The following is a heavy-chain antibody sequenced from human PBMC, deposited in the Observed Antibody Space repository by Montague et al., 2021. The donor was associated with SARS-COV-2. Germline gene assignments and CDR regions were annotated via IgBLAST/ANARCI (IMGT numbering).Heavy chain of an antibody. V-gene: IGHV3-11*03. CDR3: ARIFLVVPPGIALYYFDY. D-gene: IGHD6-13*01. CDR1: RFTFGDYY. J-gene: IGHJ4*02. Sequence: SLRLSCAASRFTFGDYYMTWIRQAPGKGLEWISDISSGSHYTNYADSVKGRFTISRDDAKQSLYLEMDSLRAEDTAVYYCARIFLVVPPGIALYYFDYWGQGALVTVSS. CDR2: ISSGSHYT.